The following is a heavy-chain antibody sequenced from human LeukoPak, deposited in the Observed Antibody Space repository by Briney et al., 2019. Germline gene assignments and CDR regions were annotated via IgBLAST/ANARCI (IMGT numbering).Heavy chain of an antibody. Sequence: GGSLRLSYAASGFTFSSYAMSWVRQAPGKGLEWVSAISGSGGSTYYADSVKGRFTISRDNSKNTLYLQMNSLRAEDTAVYYCAKDGFLRYFGWLMNPYYYYMDVWGKGTTVTVSS. CDR1: GFTFSSYA. CDR2: ISGSGGST. V-gene: IGHV3-23*01. D-gene: IGHD3-9*01. CDR3: AKDGFLRYFGWLMNPYYYYMDV. J-gene: IGHJ6*03.